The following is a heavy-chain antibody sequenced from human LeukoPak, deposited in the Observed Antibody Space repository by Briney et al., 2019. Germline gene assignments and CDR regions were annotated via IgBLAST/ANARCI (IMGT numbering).Heavy chain of an antibody. V-gene: IGHV3-74*01. J-gene: IGHJ5*02. D-gene: IGHD5-24*01. Sequence: GGSLRLSCAASGFTFSSYAMSWVRQAPGKGLVWVSRINSDATSLSYADSVKGRFTISRDNAKNTLYLQMNRLRVEDTALYYCARALAMAGTGGFDPWGQGTPVTVSS. CDR1: GFTFSSYA. CDR3: ARALAMAGTGGFDP. CDR2: INSDATSL.